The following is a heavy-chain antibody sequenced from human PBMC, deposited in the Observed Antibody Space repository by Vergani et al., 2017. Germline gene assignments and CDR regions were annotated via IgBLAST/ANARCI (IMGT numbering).Heavy chain of an antibody. CDR3: ARGRPLAAYSSGWYGNWFDP. CDR2: IYTSGST. V-gene: IGHV4-4*07. D-gene: IGHD6-19*01. J-gene: IGHJ5*02. Sequence: QVQLQESGPGLVKPSETLSLTCTVSGGSISSYYWSWIRQPAGKGLEWIGRIYTSGSTNSNPSLKSRVTMSVATSKNQFSLNLSSVTAADTAVYYCARGRPLAAYSSGWYGNWFDPWGQGTLVTVAS. CDR1: GGSISSYY.